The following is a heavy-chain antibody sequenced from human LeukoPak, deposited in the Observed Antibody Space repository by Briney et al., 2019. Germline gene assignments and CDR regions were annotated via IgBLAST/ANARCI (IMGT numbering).Heavy chain of an antibody. D-gene: IGHD5-18*01. Sequence: GGSLRLSCAASGFTFSSYWMNWVRQAPGKGLEWVANIKKDGSEKYCVDSVKGRFTISRDNAKNSLYLQMNNLRAEDTAVYYCARDPGYSYGRRYWYFDLWGRGTLVTVSS. V-gene: IGHV3-7*01. CDR3: ARDPGYSYGRRYWYFDL. CDR2: IKKDGSEK. CDR1: GFTFSSYW. J-gene: IGHJ2*01.